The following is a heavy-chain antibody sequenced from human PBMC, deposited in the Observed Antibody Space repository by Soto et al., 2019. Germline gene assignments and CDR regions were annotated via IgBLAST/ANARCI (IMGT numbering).Heavy chain of an antibody. V-gene: IGHV4-39*01. D-gene: IGHD2-2*01. CDR1: GGSISSSSYY. J-gene: IGHJ5*02. Sequence: SETLSLTCTVSGGSISSSSYYWGWIRQPPGKGLEWIGSIYYSGSTYYNPSLKSRVTISVDTSKNHFSLKLSSVTAADTAVYYCARSRGYCSSTSCHPLNNWFDPWGQGTLVTVSS. CDR2: IYYSGST. CDR3: ARSRGYCSSTSCHPLNNWFDP.